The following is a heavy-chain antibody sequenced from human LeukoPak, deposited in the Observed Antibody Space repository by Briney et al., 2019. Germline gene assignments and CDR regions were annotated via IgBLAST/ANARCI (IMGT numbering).Heavy chain of an antibody. D-gene: IGHD1-26*01. Sequence: ASVKVSCKASGYTFTGYYMHWVRQAPGQGLEWMGWINPNSGGTNYAQKFQGRVTMTRDTSISTAYVELSRLRSDDTAVYYCARQWDYNPYFDYWGQGTLVTVSS. J-gene: IGHJ4*02. CDR2: INPNSGGT. CDR1: GYTFTGYY. CDR3: ARQWDYNPYFDY. V-gene: IGHV1-2*02.